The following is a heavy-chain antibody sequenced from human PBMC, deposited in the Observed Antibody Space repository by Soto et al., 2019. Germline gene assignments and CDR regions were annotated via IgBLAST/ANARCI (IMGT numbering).Heavy chain of an antibody. Sequence: GESLRLSCAASGFAFSSYSMNWVRQAPGKGLEWVSSISSSSSYIYYADSVKGRFTISRDNAKNSLYLQMNSLRAEDTAVYYCARKDGYSGWGGFSYYYDYGMDVWGQGTTVTVS. CDR2: ISSSSSYI. CDR1: GFAFSSYS. CDR3: ARKDGYSGWGGFSYYYDYGMDV. V-gene: IGHV3-21*01. D-gene: IGHD5-12*01. J-gene: IGHJ6*02.